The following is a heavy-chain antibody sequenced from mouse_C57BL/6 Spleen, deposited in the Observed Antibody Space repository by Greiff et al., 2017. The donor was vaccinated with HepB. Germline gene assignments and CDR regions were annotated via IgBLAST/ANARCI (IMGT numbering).Heavy chain of an antibody. V-gene: IGHV1-50*01. CDR3: AKRAYYYGSNAMDY. CDR2: IDPSDSYT. CDR1: GYTFTSYW. D-gene: IGHD1-1*01. J-gene: IGHJ4*01. Sequence: QVQLQQPGAELVKPGASVKLSCKASGYTFTSYWMQWVKQRPGQGLEWIGEIDPSDSYTNYNQKFKGKATLTVDTSSSTAYMQLSSLTSEDSAVYYCAKRAYYYGSNAMDYWGQGTSVTVSS.